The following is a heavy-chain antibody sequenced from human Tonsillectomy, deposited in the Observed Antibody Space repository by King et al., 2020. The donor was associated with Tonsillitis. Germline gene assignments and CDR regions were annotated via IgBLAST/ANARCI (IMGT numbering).Heavy chain of an antibody. V-gene: IGHV4-59*01. Sequence: QLQESGPGLVKPSETLSLTCTVSGVSISSYHWSWIRQPPGKGLEWIGYIYYSGSTNYNPSLKSRVTISVDTSKNQFSLKLSSVTAADTAVYYCARQGNGGGYYFDYWGQGTLVTVSS. D-gene: IGHD2-8*01. CDR1: GVSISSYH. CDR3: ARQGNGGGYYFDY. CDR2: IYYSGST. J-gene: IGHJ4*02.